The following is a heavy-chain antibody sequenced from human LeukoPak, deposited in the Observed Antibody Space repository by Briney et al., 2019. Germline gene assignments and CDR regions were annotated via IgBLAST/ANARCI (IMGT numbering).Heavy chain of an antibody. D-gene: IGHD1-26*01. CDR1: GISITTYY. CDR2: IHYSGST. CDR3: ARDICEVGESHYFDY. J-gene: IGHJ4*02. V-gene: IGHV4-59*01. Sequence: NPSETLSLTCTVSGISITTYYWSWIRQPPGKGLELIGLIHYSGSTTYNPSLNTRVTISIDTSKNQFSLHLSSVTGADTAVYYCARDICEVGESHYFDYWGQGALVTVTS.